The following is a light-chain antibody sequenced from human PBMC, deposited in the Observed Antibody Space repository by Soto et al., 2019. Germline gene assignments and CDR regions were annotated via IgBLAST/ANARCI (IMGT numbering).Light chain of an antibody. CDR3: QQYNSYSPKWT. Sequence: DIQMTQSPSTLSASVGDRVTITCRASQSISSWLAWYQQKPGKAPKPLIYDASSLESGVPSRFSGSGSGTEFTLTISSLQPDDFATYYCQQYNSYSPKWTFGQGTKV. CDR1: QSISSW. J-gene: IGKJ1*01. V-gene: IGKV1-5*01. CDR2: DAS.